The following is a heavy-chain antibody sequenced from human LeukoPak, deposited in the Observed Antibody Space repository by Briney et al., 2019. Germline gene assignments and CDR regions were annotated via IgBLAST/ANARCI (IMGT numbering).Heavy chain of an antibody. Sequence: KPSETLSLTCTVSGGSISSCYWSWIRQPPGKGLEWIGYIYYSGSANYNPSLKSRATISVDTSKKQFSLKVSSVTAADTAVYYCARLSVTTTFFDYWGQGTLVTVSS. J-gene: IGHJ4*02. V-gene: IGHV4-59*08. CDR1: GGSISSCY. CDR3: ARLSVTTTFFDY. CDR2: IYYSGSA. D-gene: IGHD4-17*01.